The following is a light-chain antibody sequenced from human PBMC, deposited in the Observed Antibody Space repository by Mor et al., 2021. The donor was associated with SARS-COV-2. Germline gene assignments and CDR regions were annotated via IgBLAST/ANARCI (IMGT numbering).Light chain of an antibody. J-gene: IGKJ4*01. Sequence: YLERPGTAPRLLMYAASSLQTDVPSRFSGSGSGSDFTLTIYNIQPEDSATYFCQQTYSVPVTFGGGTKVDI. CDR2: AAS. V-gene: IGKV1-39*01. CDR3: QQTYSVPVT.